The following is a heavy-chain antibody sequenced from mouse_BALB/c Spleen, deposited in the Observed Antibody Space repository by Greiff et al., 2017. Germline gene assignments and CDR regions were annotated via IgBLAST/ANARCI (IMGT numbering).Heavy chain of an antibody. CDR2: INPYNDGT. V-gene: IGHV1-14*01. Sequence: EVQLQQSGPELVKPGASVKMSCKASGYTFTSYVMHWVKQKPEQGLEWIGYINPYNDGTKYNEKFKGKATLTSDKSSSTAYMELSSLTSEDSAVYYCARPTVVAKGYFDYWGQGTTLTVSS. CDR3: ARPTVVAKGYFDY. J-gene: IGHJ2*01. CDR1: GYTFTSYV. D-gene: IGHD1-1*01.